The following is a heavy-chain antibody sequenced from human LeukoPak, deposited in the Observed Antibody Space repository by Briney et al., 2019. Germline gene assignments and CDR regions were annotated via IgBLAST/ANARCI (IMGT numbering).Heavy chain of an antibody. CDR1: GGYFSGYY. D-gene: IGHD5-18*01. J-gene: IGHJ4*02. V-gene: IGHV4-34*01. CDR3: ARGYSYGYPL. Sequence: SETLSLTCAVYGGYFSGYYWSWIRQPPGKGLEWIGEINHSGSTNYNPSLKSRVTISVDTSKNQFSLKLSSVTAADTAVYYCARGYSYGYPLWGQGTLVTVSS. CDR2: INHSGST.